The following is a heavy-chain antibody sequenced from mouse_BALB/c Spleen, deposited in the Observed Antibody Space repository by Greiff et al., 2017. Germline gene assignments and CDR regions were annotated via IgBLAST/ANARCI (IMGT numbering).Heavy chain of an antibody. D-gene: IGHD2-2*01. J-gene: IGHJ2*01. CDR1: GYTFTSYW. CDR2: IYPGDGDT. CDR3: ARDYGSHFDY. Sequence: QVQLKQSGAELARPGASVKLSCKASGYTFTSYWMQWVNQRPGQGLEWIGAIYPGDGDTRYTQKFKGKATLTADKSSSTAYMQLSSLASEDSAVYYCARDYGSHFDYWGQGTTLTVSS. V-gene: IGHV1-87*01.